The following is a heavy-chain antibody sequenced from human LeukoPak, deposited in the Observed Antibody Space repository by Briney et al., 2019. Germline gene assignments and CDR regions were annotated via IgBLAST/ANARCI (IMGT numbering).Heavy chain of an antibody. V-gene: IGHV4-34*01. J-gene: IGHJ6*02. CDR3: ARGLGYCSSTSCAEYYYYGMDV. Sequence: SETLSLTCAVYGGSFSGYYWSWIRQPPGKGLEWIGEINHSGSTNYYPSLKSRVTISVDTSKNQFSLKLSSVTAADTAVDYCARGLGYCSSTSCAEYYYYGMDVWGQGTTVTVSS. CDR1: GGSFSGYY. CDR2: INHSGST. D-gene: IGHD2-2*01.